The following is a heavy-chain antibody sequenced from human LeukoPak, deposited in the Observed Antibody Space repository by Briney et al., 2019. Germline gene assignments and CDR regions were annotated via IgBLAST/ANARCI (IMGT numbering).Heavy chain of an antibody. D-gene: IGHD2-2*01. Sequence: GGSLRLSRAASGFTFSSYAMSWVRQAPGKGLEWVSAISGSGGSTYYADSVKGRFTISRDNSKNTLYLQMSSLRAEDTAVYYCAKIPAAMRFWFDPWGQGTLVTVSS. CDR1: GFTFSSYA. CDR2: ISGSGGST. V-gene: IGHV3-23*01. CDR3: AKIPAAMRFWFDP. J-gene: IGHJ5*02.